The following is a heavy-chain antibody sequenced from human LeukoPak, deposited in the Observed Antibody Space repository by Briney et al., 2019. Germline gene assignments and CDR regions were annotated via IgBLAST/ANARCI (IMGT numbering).Heavy chain of an antibody. D-gene: IGHD2-2*01. CDR1: GYTFTSYG. Sequence: ASVKVSCKASGYTFTSYGISWVRQAPGQGLEWMGWISTYNGDTNYAQKLQGRVTMTTDTSTSTAYMELRSLRSDDTAVYYCARDLSSTRLRIWGQGTMVTVSS. V-gene: IGHV1-18*01. CDR2: ISTYNGDT. CDR3: ARDLSSTRLRI. J-gene: IGHJ3*02.